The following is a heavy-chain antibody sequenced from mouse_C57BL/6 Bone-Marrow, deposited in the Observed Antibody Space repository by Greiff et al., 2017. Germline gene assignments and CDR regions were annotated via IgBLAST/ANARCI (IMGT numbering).Heavy chain of an antibody. V-gene: IGHV1-52*01. CDR2: IDPSDSET. Sequence: VQLQQPGAELVRPGSSVKLSCKASGYTFTSYWMHWVKQRPIQGLEWIGNIDPSDSETYYNQKFKDKATLTVDKSSSTAYMQLSSLTSEDSAVYYCARWMDYWGQGTSVTVSS. CDR3: ARWMDY. J-gene: IGHJ4*01. CDR1: GYTFTSYW.